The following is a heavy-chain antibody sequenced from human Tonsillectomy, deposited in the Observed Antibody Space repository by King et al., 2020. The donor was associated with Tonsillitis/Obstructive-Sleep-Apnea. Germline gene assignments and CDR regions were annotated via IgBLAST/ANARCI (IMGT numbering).Heavy chain of an antibody. D-gene: IGHD5-12*01. CDR2: IDSISSYT. CDR3: ARPYSGDDYYFDY. J-gene: IGHJ4*02. CDR1: GFSFSDYY. Sequence: VQLVESGGGLVKPGGSLRLSCAASGFSFSDYYMNWIRQAPGKGLEWVSYIDSISSYTNYADSVKGRFTISRDNAKNSLYLQMNSLRSEDTAVYYCARPYSGDDYYFDYWGQGTLVTVS. V-gene: IGHV3-11*05.